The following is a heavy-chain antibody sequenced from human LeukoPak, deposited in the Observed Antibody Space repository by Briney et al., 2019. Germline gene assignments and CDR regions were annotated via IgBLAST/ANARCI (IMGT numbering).Heavy chain of an antibody. CDR2: ISNNGGST. Sequence: GGSLRLSCAASGFTFSRYSMHWVRQAPGKGLEYVSAISNNGGSTYYAKSVKGRFTISRDNSKNTLYLQMGSLRAEDMAVYYCARSSIAAREADYWGQGTLVTVSS. D-gene: IGHD6-6*01. CDR1: GFTFSRYS. J-gene: IGHJ4*02. CDR3: ARSSIAAREADY. V-gene: IGHV3-64*01.